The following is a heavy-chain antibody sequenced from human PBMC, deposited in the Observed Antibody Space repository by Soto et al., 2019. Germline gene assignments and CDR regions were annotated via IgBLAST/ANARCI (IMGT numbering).Heavy chain of an antibody. CDR2: ISWNSGSI. CDR3: AKAISSGWFMEDAFDI. V-gene: IGHV3-9*01. D-gene: IGHD6-19*01. Sequence: VQLVESGGGLVQPGRSLRLSCAASGFTFDDYAMHWVRQAPGKGLEWVSGISWNSGSIGYADSVKGRFTISRDNAKNSLYLQMNSLRAEDTALYYCAKAISSGWFMEDAFDIWGQGTMVTVSS. CDR1: GFTFDDYA. J-gene: IGHJ3*02.